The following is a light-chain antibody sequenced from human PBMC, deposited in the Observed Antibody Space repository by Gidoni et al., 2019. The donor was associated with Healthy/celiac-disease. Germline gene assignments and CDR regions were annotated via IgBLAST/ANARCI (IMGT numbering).Light chain of an antibody. V-gene: IGKV4-1*01. CDR2: WAS. CDR3: QQYYSTPHT. Sequence: DIVMPQSPDSLAVSLGERATINCKSSQSVLYSSNNKNYLAWYQQKPGQPPKLLIYWASTRDSGVPDRFSGSGSGTDFTLTISSLQAEDVAVYYCQQYYSTPHTFGGGTKVEIK. CDR1: QSVLYSSNNKNY. J-gene: IGKJ4*01.